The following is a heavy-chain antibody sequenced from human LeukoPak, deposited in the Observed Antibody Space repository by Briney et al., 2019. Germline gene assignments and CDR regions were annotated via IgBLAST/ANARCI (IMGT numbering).Heavy chain of an antibody. V-gene: IGHV4-59*12. CDR2: IYHSGST. CDR3: ARDILAATYDAFDI. Sequence: PSETLSLTCTVSGGSINNYYWSWIRKPPGKGLEWIGYIYHSGSTTYNPSLKSRVTISVDTSKNQFSLKLSSVTAADTAVYYCARDILAATYDAFDIWGQGTMVTVSS. CDR1: GGSINNYY. J-gene: IGHJ3*02. D-gene: IGHD6-25*01.